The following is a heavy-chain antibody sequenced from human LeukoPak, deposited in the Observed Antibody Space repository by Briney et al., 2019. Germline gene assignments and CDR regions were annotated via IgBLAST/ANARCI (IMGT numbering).Heavy chain of an antibody. CDR3: ARVSEDYSSGWYEEYFQY. D-gene: IGHD6-19*01. CDR1: GFTFSSYG. CDR2: IWYDGSNK. Sequence: GRSLRLSCAASGFTFSSYGMHWVRQAPGKGLEWVAVIWYDGSNKYYADSVKGRFTISRDNSKNTLNLQMTSLRAEDTAVYYCARVSEDYSSGWYEEYFQYWGQGTLVIVSS. V-gene: IGHV3-33*01. J-gene: IGHJ1*01.